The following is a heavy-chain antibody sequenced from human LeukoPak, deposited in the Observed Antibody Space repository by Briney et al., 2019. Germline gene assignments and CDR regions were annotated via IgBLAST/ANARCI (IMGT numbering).Heavy chain of an antibody. CDR2: IYSGGST. CDR3: AKLAPPGYRGPFDY. V-gene: IGHV3-53*01. Sequence: GGSLRLSCAASGFTVSSNYMSWVRQAPGKGLEWVSVIYSGGSTYYADSVKGRFTISRDNSKNTLYLQMNSLRAEDTAVYYCAKLAPPGYRGPFDYWGQGTLVTVSS. CDR1: GFTVSSNY. J-gene: IGHJ4*02. D-gene: IGHD5-18*01.